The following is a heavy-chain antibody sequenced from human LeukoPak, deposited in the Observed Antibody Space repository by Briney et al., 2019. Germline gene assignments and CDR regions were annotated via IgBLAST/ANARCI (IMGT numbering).Heavy chain of an antibody. J-gene: IGHJ4*02. D-gene: IGHD6-19*01. CDR2: ISAYNGNT. CDR3: ARATLAVANEYYFDY. CDR1: GYTFTSYG. V-gene: IGHV1-18*01. Sequence: ASVKVSCKASGYTFTSYGISWVRQAPGQGLEWMGWISAYNGNTNYAQKLQGRVTMTTDTSTSTAYMELSRLRSDGTAVYYCARATLAVANEYYFDYWGQGTLVTVSS.